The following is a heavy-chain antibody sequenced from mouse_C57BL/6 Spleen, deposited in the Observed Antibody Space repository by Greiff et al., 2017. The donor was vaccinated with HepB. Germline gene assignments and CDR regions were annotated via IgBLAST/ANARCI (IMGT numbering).Heavy chain of an antibody. J-gene: IGHJ1*03. V-gene: IGHV5-12*01. CDR1: GFTFSDYY. Sequence: DVQLVESGGGLVQPGGSLKLSCAASGFTFSDYYMYWVRQTPEKRLEWVAYISNGGGSTYYPDTVKGRFTISRDNAKNSLYLQMSRLKSEDTAMYYCARLYGSSWGYFDVWGTGTTVTVSS. CDR2: ISNGGGST. D-gene: IGHD1-1*01. CDR3: ARLYGSSWGYFDV.